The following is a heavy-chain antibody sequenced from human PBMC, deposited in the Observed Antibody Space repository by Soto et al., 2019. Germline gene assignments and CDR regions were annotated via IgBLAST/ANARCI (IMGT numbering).Heavy chain of an antibody. CDR1: GFTFSSYS. J-gene: IGHJ6*03. D-gene: IGHD2-2*01. CDR3: ASVVVPAARAYYYYYYMDV. V-gene: IGHV3-48*01. CDR2: ISSSSSTI. Sequence: EVQLVESGGGLVQPGGSLRLSCAASGFTFSSYSMNWVRQAPGKGLEWVSYISSSSSTIYYADSVKGRFTISRDNAKNSLYLQMNSLRAEDTDVYYCASVVVPAARAYYYYYYMDVWGKGTTVTVSS.